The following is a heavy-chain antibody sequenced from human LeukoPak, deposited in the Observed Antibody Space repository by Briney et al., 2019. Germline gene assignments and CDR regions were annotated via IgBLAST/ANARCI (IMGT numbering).Heavy chain of an antibody. J-gene: IGHJ5*02. D-gene: IGHD3-16*01. V-gene: IGHV4-59*08. Sequence: ASETLSLTCTVSGGSISSYYWSWIRQPPGKGLEWIGYIYYSGSTNYNPSLKSRVTISVDTSKNQFSLKLSSVTAADTAVYYCATDADLGWFDPWGQGTLVTVSS. CDR2: IYYSGST. CDR1: GGSISSYY. CDR3: ATDADLGWFDP.